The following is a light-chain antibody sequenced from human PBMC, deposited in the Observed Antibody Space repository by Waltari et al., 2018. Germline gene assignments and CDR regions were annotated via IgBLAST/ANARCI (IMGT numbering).Light chain of an antibody. V-gene: IGKV3-15*01. CDR3: QQYTNWT. CDR2: GVS. Sequence: ELVMTQSPATVSASPGERVTLSCRASLSVSINVAWYQQKPGQAPRLLIHGVSTRATGVPARCSGSGSGTDFTLTISSLQSEDFAIYYCQQYTNWTFGQGTKVEIK. J-gene: IGKJ1*01. CDR1: LSVSIN.